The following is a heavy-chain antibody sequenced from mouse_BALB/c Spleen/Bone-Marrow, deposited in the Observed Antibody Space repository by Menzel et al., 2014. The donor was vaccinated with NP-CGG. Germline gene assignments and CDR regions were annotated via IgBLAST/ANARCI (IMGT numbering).Heavy chain of an antibody. D-gene: IGHD4-1*01. V-gene: IGHV5-6*02. CDR3: ARRGNWDGRDAIDY. CDR2: ISSGGSYT. CDR1: GFTFSSYG. Sequence: EVKLMESGGDLVRPGGSLKLSCAASGFTFSSYGMSWVRQTPDKRLEWVATISSGGSYTYYPDSMKGRFTISRDNAKNTLYLQMSSLKSEDTAMYYCARRGNWDGRDAIDYWGQGTSVTVSS. J-gene: IGHJ4*01.